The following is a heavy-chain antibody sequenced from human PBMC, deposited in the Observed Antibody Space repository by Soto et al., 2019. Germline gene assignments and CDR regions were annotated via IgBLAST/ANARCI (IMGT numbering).Heavy chain of an antibody. CDR3: ESIRRIAQVSNYYYNSMEV. Sequence: PSATXSLTCTCSVASVITDCYYLSWIRQPPGNVLEWIGYIYYTGITDYNPSLKSRLTTSLDTSNNQVSLKLRSVTAADTAVYYCESIRRIAQVSNYYYNSMEVWGQGTTVTVS. J-gene: IGHJ6*02. V-gene: IGHV4-61*01. CDR1: VASVITDCYY. CDR2: IYYTGIT. D-gene: IGHD3-10*01.